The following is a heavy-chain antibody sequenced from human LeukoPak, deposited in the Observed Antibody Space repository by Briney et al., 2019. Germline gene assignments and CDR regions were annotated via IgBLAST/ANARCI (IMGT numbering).Heavy chain of an antibody. Sequence: GASVKVSCKTSRYPFTSYDVHWVPQAAGHGLEWMSWMTPNSEKRAYAQKFQGKVTMTTNTSIDTAYMELSSLTFDDTAIYYCARGRGWGILDSWGQGHLVTVSS. CDR3: ARGRGWGILDS. CDR2: MTPNSEKR. CDR1: RYPFTSYD. D-gene: IGHD6-19*01. J-gene: IGHJ4*02. V-gene: IGHV1-8*01.